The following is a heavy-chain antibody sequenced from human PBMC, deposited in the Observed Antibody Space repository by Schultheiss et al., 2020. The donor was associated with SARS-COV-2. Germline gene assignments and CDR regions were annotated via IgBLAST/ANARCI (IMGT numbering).Heavy chain of an antibody. V-gene: IGHV4-59*01. Sequence: SVTLSLTCTVSGSSISGYFWTWIRQPPGKGLEQVGNIYYTGITKYSPSLKSRITISVDTSKKQFSLRLGSVTAADTAVYYCARAARVEQLFSVRGGHLDYWGRGTQVTVSS. J-gene: IGHJ4*02. D-gene: IGHD3-10*01. CDR2: IYYTGIT. CDR1: GSSISGYF. CDR3: ARAARVEQLFSVRGGHLDY.